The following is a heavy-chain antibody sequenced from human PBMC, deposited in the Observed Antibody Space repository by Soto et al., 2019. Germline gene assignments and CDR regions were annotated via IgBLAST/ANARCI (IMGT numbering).Heavy chain of an antibody. Sequence: GASVKVSCKASGYTFFSYGITWVRQAPGQGLEWMGWISTYNGDTNYAQNLQGRVTMTTDTSTSTAYMELRSLRSDDTAMYYCARKSSSSYWFDPWGQGTLVTVSS. J-gene: IGHJ5*02. CDR3: ARKSSSSYWFDP. V-gene: IGHV1-18*01. CDR1: GYTFFSYG. D-gene: IGHD6-6*01. CDR2: ISTYNGDT.